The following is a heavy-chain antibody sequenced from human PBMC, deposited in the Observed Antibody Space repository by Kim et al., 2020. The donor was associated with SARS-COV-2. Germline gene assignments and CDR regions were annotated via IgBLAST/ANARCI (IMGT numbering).Heavy chain of an antibody. Sequence: ETMSLTCTVSGGSITTYSYSWGWIRQPPGKGLEWIGNIYYRGNTYYNPSLKSRVTISGDTSKNQFSLSLSSVTAADTAVYYCASYYDYSGSEYFQHWGQGTLVTVSS. D-gene: IGHD3-22*01. CDR1: GGSITTYSYS. V-gene: IGHV4-39*01. CDR2: IYYRGNT. J-gene: IGHJ1*01. CDR3: ASYYDYSGSEYFQH.